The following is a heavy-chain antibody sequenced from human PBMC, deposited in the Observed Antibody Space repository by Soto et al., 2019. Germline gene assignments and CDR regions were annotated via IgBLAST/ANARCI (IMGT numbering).Heavy chain of an antibody. Sequence: GGSLRLSCVGSGFTFSSHVMTWVRQAPGKGLEWVSSISANGGSTYYAESVMGRFTISRDNSRNTLSLQMRSLRAEDTAVYYCAKLRDFVVLPAGILDYWGPGTLVTVSS. V-gene: IGHV3-23*01. D-gene: IGHD2-8*01. J-gene: IGHJ4*02. CDR1: GFTFSSHV. CDR2: ISANGGST. CDR3: AKLRDFVVLPAGILDY.